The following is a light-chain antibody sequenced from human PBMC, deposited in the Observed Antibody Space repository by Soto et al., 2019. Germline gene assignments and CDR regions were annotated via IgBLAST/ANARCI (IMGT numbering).Light chain of an antibody. J-gene: IGKJ1*01. CDR1: QSISSW. CDR2: KAS. Sequence: DIQMTQSPSTLSASVGDRVTITCRASQSISSWLAWYQQKPGKAPKLLIYKASSLESGVPSRFRGSGSGTEFTLTISSLQPDDFATYYCQQYNSYGTFGKGTKVEIK. V-gene: IGKV1-5*03. CDR3: QQYNSYGT.